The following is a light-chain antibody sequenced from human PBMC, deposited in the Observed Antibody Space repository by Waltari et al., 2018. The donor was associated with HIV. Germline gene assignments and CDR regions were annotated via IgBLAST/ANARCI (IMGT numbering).Light chain of an antibody. CDR2: GAS. V-gene: IGKV1-9*01. CDR1: QGMSSY. J-gene: IGKJ4*02. Sequence: DIQLTQSPSFLSASIGNRVMVTCRASQGMSSYLAWYQQKPGKAPKLLIYGASTLHTGVPSRFSGSGSGTKFTLTISSLQPEDFAIYYCQQLNSYPLTFGGGTKVEI. CDR3: QQLNSYPLT.